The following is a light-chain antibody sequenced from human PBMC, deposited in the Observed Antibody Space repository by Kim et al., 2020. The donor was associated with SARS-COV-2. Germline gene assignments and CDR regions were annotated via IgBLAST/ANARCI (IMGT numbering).Light chain of an antibody. J-gene: IGLJ3*02. Sequence: VPSSCPRSRGGIVSFYVECYPQRPGSAPTTAIYGSHQRPSGVPDRLSGSVAQASGSASLSISGLKAVDEADYYCQSFDGSNLWVFGGGTKLTVL. CDR1: RGGIVSFY. CDR3: QSFDGSNLWV. CDR2: GSH. V-gene: IGLV6-57*03.